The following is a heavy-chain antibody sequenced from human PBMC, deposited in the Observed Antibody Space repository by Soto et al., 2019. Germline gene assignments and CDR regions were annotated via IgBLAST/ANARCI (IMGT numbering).Heavy chain of an antibody. CDR3: TRAGLGSSRCSDY. V-gene: IGHV3-72*01. Sequence: EVQLVESGGGLVQPAGSLRLSCAASGFTFSDHYMDWVRQAPGKGLEWVGRIKNKANSYTTEYAVPVKGRFIISRDDSEISVLLQMNRLKTDDTAVYYCTRAGLGSSRCSDYWGQGILVSVS. D-gene: IGHD6-19*01. CDR1: GFTFSDHY. J-gene: IGHJ4*02. CDR2: IKNKANSYTT.